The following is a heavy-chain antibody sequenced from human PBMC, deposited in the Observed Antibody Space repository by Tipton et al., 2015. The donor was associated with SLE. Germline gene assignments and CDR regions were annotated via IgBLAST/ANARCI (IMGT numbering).Heavy chain of an antibody. CDR1: GDSISGSSYF. D-gene: IGHD3-22*01. V-gene: IGHV4-39*07. Sequence: TLSLTCTVSGDSISGSSYFWGWIRQPPGKGLEWIGEIDQSGSTNYNPSLKSRVTMSGDTSKNEFSLKLNSVTAADTAVYYCVRGPRGSSGYPNWGQGTLVTVSS. CDR2: IDQSGST. J-gene: IGHJ4*02. CDR3: VRGPRGSSGYPN.